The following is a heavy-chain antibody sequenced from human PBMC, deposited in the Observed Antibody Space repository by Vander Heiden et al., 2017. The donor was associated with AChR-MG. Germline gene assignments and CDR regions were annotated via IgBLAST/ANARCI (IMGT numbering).Heavy chain of an antibody. V-gene: IGHV1-69*01. CDR3: AINPPPLARGRKDDAFDI. D-gene: IGHD5-12*01. J-gene: IGHJ3*02. CDR2: IIPIFGTA. Sequence: QVQLVQSGAEVKKPGSSVKVSCKASGGTFSSYAISWVRQAPGQGLEWMGGIIPIFGTANYAKKFQGRVTITADESTSTAYRELSSLRSEETAVYYCAINPPPLARGRKDDAFDIWGQVTMVTVSS. CDR1: GGTFSSYA.